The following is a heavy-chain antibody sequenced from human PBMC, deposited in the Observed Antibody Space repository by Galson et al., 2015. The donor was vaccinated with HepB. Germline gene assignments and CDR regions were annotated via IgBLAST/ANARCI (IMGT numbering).Heavy chain of an antibody. J-gene: IGHJ6*02. Sequence: SLILSCAASGFTFSDYYMSWIRQAPGKGLEWVSYISSSSSYTNYADSVKGRFTISRDNAKNSLYLQMNSLRAEDTAVYYCARDHYGDYDYYYGMDVWGQGTTVTVSS. D-gene: IGHD4-17*01. CDR3: ARDHYGDYDYYYGMDV. V-gene: IGHV3-11*06. CDR1: GFTFSDYY. CDR2: ISSSSSYT.